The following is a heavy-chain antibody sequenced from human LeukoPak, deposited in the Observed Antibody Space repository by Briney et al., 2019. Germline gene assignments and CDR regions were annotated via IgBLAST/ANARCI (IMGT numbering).Heavy chain of an antibody. J-gene: IGHJ4*02. CDR1: GFTFSSYA. D-gene: IGHD3-10*01. CDR2: ISGSGGST. Sequence: GGSLRLSCAASGFTFSSYAMSWVRQAPGKGLEWVSAISGSGGSTYYADSVKGRFTIYRDNSKNTLYLQMNSLRAEDTAVYYCAKDMDPLVRGVIIDYWGQGTLVTVSS. V-gene: IGHV3-23*01. CDR3: AKDMDPLVRGVIIDY.